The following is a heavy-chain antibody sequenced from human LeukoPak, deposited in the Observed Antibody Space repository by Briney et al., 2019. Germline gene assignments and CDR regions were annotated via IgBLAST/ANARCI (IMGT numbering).Heavy chain of an antibody. CDR1: GFPLWKYS. CDR3: ARDRIAVAGTGYYFDY. D-gene: IGHD6-19*01. CDR2: VSDSGDDT. Sequence: GSLRLLCGGFGFPLWKYSMRLVRPASGGGVGWCLAVSDSGDDTYYTDSVKGRFTISRDNSKNTLYLQMNSLRAEDTAVYYCARDRIAVAGTGYYFDYWGQGTLVTVSS. V-gene: IGHV3-23*01. J-gene: IGHJ4*02.